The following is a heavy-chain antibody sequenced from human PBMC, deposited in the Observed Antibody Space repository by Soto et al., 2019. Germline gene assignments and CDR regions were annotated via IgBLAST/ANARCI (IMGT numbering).Heavy chain of an antibody. CDR1: GGTFSSYA. J-gene: IGHJ3*02. CDR2: INPNSGGT. Sequence: ASVKVSCKASGGTFSSYAISWVRQAPGQGLEWMGWINPNSGGTNYAQKFQGRVTMTRDTSISTAYMEMSRLRSDDPAVYYCARDRHCSSTSCYGGHDAFDIWGQGTMVTVSS. D-gene: IGHD2-2*01. V-gene: IGHV1-2*02. CDR3: ARDRHCSSTSCYGGHDAFDI.